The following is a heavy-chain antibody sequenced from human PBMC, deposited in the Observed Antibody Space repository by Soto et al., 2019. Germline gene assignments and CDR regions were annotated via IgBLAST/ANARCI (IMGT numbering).Heavy chain of an antibody. Sequence: SETLSLTCTVSGGSVSNSNYYWGWIRQSPGKGLEWIGSVYYRGRGYSKSSVKSRVTISVDTSKNQFSLNLNSVTASDTAVYFCVSQRTSVLTQAYFDYWGPGALVTVSS. D-gene: IGHD2-8*01. V-gene: IGHV4-39*01. CDR3: VSQRTSVLTQAYFDY. CDR2: VYYRGRG. CDR1: GGSVSNSNYY. J-gene: IGHJ4*02.